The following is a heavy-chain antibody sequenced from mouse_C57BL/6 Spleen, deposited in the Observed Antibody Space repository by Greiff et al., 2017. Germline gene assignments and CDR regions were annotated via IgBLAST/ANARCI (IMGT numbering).Heavy chain of an antibody. V-gene: IGHV1-69*01. CDR3: ARSGYGNYEAY. CDR1: GYTFTSYW. CDR2: IDPSDSYT. D-gene: IGHD2-1*01. J-gene: IGHJ3*01. Sequence: VQLQQPGAELVMPGASVKLSCKASGYTFTSYWMHWVKQRPGQGLEWIGEIDPSDSYTNYNQKFKGKSTLTVDKSSSTAYMQLSSLTSEDSAVXYCARSGYGNYEAYWGQGTLVTVSA.